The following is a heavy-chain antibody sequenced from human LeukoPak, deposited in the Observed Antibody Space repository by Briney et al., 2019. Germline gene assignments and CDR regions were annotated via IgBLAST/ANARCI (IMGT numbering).Heavy chain of an antibody. D-gene: IGHD3-22*01. Sequence: ASVKVSCKASGGTFSSYAISWVRQAPGQGLEWMGWISAYNGNTNYAQKLQGRVTMTTDTSTSTAYMELRSLRSDDTAVYYCARDTDYYDSSGYRVYYYYGMDVWGQGTTVTVSS. CDR3: ARDTDYYDSSGYRVYYYYGMDV. CDR1: GGTFSSYA. J-gene: IGHJ6*02. V-gene: IGHV1-18*01. CDR2: ISAYNGNT.